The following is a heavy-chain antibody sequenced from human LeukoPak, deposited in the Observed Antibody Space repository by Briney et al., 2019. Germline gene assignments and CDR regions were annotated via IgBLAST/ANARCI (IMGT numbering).Heavy chain of an antibody. J-gene: IGHJ6*03. CDR1: GFTFSNYA. CDR3: AKGSRYFDWLEYYYYYMDV. Sequence: GGSLRLSCAASGFTFSNYAMSWVRQAPGKGLEWVSAISGSASSTYHADSVKGRFTISRDNSKNTLYLQMNSLKADDTAVYYCAKGSRYFDWLEYYYYYMDVWGKGTTVTISS. CDR2: ISGSASST. V-gene: IGHV3-23*01. D-gene: IGHD3-9*01.